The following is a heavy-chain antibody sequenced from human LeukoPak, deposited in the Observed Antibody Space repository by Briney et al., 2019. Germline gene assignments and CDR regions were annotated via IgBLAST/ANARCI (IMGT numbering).Heavy chain of an antibody. V-gene: IGHV4-59*08. Sequence: SETLSLTCTVSGGSISSYYWSWIRQPPGKGLEWIGYIYYSGSTNYNPSLKSRVTISVDTSKNQFSLKLSSVTAADTAVYYCARGLHSSGLDYWGQGTLVTVSS. CDR1: GGSISSYY. CDR2: IYYSGST. D-gene: IGHD6-19*01. J-gene: IGHJ4*02. CDR3: ARGLHSSGLDY.